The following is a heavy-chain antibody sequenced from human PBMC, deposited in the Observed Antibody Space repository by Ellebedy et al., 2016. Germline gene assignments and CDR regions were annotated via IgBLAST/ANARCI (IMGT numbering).Heavy chain of an antibody. V-gene: IGHV3-7*04. CDR1: GFTFSSYW. J-gene: IGHJ4*02. D-gene: IGHD2-21*02. Sequence: GESLKISCAASGFTFSSYWMSWVRQAPGKGLEWVANIKQDGSEKYYVDSVKGRFTISRDNAKNSLYLQMNSLRAEDTAVYYCARVYCGGDCYPFDYWGQGILVTVSS. CDR2: IKQDGSEK. CDR3: ARVYCGGDCYPFDY.